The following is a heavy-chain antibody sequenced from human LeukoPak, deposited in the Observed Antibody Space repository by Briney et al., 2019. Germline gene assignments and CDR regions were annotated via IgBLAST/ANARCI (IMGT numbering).Heavy chain of an antibody. Sequence: GGSLRLSCAASGFTFSSYAMSWIRQAPGKGLEWVSYISSSGSTIYYADSVKGRFTISRDNAKNSLYLQMNSLRAEDTAVYYCAREGNPDYYDSSGYDYWGQGTLVTVSS. CDR3: AREGNPDYYDSSGYDY. J-gene: IGHJ4*02. V-gene: IGHV3-11*01. CDR2: ISSSGSTI. D-gene: IGHD3-22*01. CDR1: GFTFSSYA.